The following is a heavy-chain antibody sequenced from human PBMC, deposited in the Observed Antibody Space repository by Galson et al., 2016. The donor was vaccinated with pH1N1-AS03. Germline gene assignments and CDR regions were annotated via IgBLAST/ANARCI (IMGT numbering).Heavy chain of an antibody. CDR1: GFTFSSYS. Sequence: SLRLSCAASGFTFSSYSMNWVRQAPGKGLECVSYISSSSSTIYYADSVKGRFTISRDNAKNSLYLQMNSLRAEDTAVYYCARNWGYYYYYGMDVWGQGTTVTVSS. CDR3: ARNWGYYYYYGMDV. CDR2: ISSSSSTI. J-gene: IGHJ6*02. V-gene: IGHV3-48*01. D-gene: IGHD7-27*01.